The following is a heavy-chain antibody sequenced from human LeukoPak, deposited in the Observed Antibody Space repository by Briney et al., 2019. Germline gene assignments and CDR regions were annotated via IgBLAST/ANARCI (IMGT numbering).Heavy chain of an antibody. D-gene: IGHD2-8*01. Sequence: GGSLRLSCAASGFTFSSYSMNWVRQAPGKGLEWVSSISSSSSYIYYADSVKGRFTISRDNAKNTLYLQMNSLRAEDTAVYYCAKEMDQRPRGYFDYWGQGTLVTVSS. V-gene: IGHV3-21*04. CDR3: AKEMDQRPRGYFDY. CDR1: GFTFSSYS. CDR2: ISSSSSYI. J-gene: IGHJ4*02.